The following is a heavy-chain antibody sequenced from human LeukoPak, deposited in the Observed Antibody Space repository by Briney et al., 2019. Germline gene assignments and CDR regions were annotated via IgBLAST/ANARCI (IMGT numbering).Heavy chain of an antibody. CDR3: ATNSYGSGGKRDY. D-gene: IGHD5-18*01. V-gene: IGHV3-21*01. CDR1: GFTFSSYS. J-gene: IGHJ4*02. Sequence: GGSLRLSGAASGFTFSSYSMNWVRQAPGKGLEWVSSISSSSSYIYYADSVKGRFTISRDNAKNSLYLQMNSLRAEDTAVYYCATNSYGSGGKRDYWGQGTLVTVSS. CDR2: ISSSSSYI.